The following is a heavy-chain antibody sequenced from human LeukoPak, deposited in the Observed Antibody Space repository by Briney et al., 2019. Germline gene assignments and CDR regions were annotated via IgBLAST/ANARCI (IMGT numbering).Heavy chain of an antibody. CDR3: ARDGQRYYYGSGGFNWFDP. D-gene: IGHD3-10*01. Sequence: GGSLRLSCAASGFTFSSYSMNWVRQAPGKGLEWVSYISSSSSTIYYADSVKGRFTISRDNAKNTLYLQMNSLRAEDTAVYYCARDGQRYYYGSGGFNWFDPWGQGTLVTVSS. J-gene: IGHJ5*02. CDR2: ISSSSSTI. CDR1: GFTFSSYS. V-gene: IGHV3-48*01.